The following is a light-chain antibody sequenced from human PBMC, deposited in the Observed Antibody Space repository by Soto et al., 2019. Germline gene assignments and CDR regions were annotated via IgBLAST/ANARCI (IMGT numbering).Light chain of an antibody. Sequence: EVVMTQSPLSLHVTLGQPASISCRSSQGLVHSDGNTYLTWFQLRPGQSPRRLIEKVSNRDSGVPDRFSGSGSGSVFTLKISRVEAEDVGVYYCMQGTYWATFGQGTRLEIK. V-gene: IGKV2-30*02. CDR1: QGLVHSDGNTY. CDR3: MQGTYWAT. J-gene: IGKJ5*01. CDR2: KVS.